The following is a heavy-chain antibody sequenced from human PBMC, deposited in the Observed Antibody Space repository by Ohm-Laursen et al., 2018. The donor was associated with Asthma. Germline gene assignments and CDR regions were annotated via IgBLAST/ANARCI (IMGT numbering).Heavy chain of an antibody. Sequence: SLRLSCSASGFALSSYAMSWARQVPGKGLEWVSGISGSGGTTYYAGSVKGRFTISRDNSKNTLFLQMNSLRAEDTAVYYCAKTLSTGHAPNDHWGQGTLVTVSS. V-gene: IGHV3-23*01. J-gene: IGHJ4*02. CDR1: GFALSSYA. CDR2: ISGSGGTT. CDR3: AKTLSTGHAPNDH. D-gene: IGHD2-8*02.